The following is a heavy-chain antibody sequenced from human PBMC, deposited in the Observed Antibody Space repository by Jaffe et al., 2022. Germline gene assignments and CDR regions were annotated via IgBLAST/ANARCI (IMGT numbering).Heavy chain of an antibody. CDR2: IYHSGST. V-gene: IGHV4-30-2*01. CDR1: GGSISSGGYS. Sequence: QLQLQESGSGLVKPSQTLSLTCAVSGGSISSGGYSWSWIRQPPGKGLEWIGYIYHSGSTYYNPSLKSRVTISVDRSKNQFSLKLSSVTAADTAVYYCARGSYGDYGAYYFDYWGQGTLVTVSS. J-gene: IGHJ4*02. D-gene: IGHD4-17*01. CDR3: ARGSYGDYGAYYFDY.